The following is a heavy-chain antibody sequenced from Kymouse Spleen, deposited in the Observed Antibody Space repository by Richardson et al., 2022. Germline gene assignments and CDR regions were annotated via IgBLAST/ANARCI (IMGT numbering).Heavy chain of an antibody. D-gene: IGHD3-22*01. Sequence: QVQLVESGGGVVQPGRSLRLSCAASGFTFSSYGMHWVRQAPGKGLEWVAVISYDGSNKYYADSVKGRFTISRDNSKNTLYLQMNSLRAEDTAVYYCAKEDYYDSSGYYPDAFDIWGQGTMVTVSS. CDR2: ISYDGSNK. V-gene: IGHV3-30*18. CDR1: GFTFSSYG. J-gene: IGHJ3*02. CDR3: AKEDYYDSSGYYPDAFDI.